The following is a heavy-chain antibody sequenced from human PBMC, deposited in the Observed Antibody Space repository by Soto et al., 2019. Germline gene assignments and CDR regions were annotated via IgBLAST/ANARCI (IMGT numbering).Heavy chain of an antibody. Sequence: QVQLQESGPGLVRPSETLSLTCTISDGSISPYYWSWFRQPPGKGLEWIASVYYTGSTNYNPSLKSRVTISVDTSKNQFSLKLSSVTAADSAVYVCARHSNDYRKSFDYWGQGSLVTVSS. J-gene: IGHJ4*02. CDR1: DGSISPYY. D-gene: IGHD5-12*01. CDR3: ARHSNDYRKSFDY. CDR2: VYYTGST. V-gene: IGHV4-59*08.